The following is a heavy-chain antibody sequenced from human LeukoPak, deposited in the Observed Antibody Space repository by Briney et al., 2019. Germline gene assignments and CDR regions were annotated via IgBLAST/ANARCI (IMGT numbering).Heavy chain of an antibody. CDR1: GYTFTSYD. CDR2: MNPNSGHT. V-gene: IGHV1-8*01. J-gene: IGHJ4*02. CDR3: AREAEYSSIPYHFDY. Sequence: ASVKVSCKASGYTFTSYDINWVRQATGQVLEWMGWMNPNSGHTGYAQKFQGRVTMTRNTSISTAYMELSSLRSEDTAVYYCAREAEYSSIPYHFDYWGQGTLVTVSS. D-gene: IGHD6-6*01.